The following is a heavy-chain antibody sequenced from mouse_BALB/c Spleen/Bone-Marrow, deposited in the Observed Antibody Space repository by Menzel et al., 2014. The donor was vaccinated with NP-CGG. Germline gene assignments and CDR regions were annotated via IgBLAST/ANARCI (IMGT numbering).Heavy chain of an antibody. CDR2: IYPGSGST. Sequence: LQHSGSELVRPGASVKLSCKASGYTFTSYWMHWVKQRHGQGLEWIGNIYPGSGSTNYDEKFKSKGTLTVDTSSSTAYMHLSSLTSEDSAVYYCTRGYYPYYYAMDYWGQGTSVTVSS. D-gene: IGHD2-3*01. CDR3: TRGYYPYYYAMDY. V-gene: IGHV1S22*01. CDR1: GYTFTSYW. J-gene: IGHJ4*01.